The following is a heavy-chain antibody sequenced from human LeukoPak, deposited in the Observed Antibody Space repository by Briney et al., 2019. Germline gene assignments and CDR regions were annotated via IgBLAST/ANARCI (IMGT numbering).Heavy chain of an antibody. CDR3: ARSGSSGYYFKIFFDY. CDR2: ISYDGSNK. J-gene: IGHJ4*02. D-gene: IGHD3-22*01. Sequence: GGSLRLSCAASGFTFSSYAMHWVRQAPGKGLEWVAVISYDGSNKYYADSVKGRFTISRDNSKNTLYLQMNSLRAEDTAVYYCARSGSSGYYFKIFFDYWGQGTLVTVSS. V-gene: IGHV3-30-3*01. CDR1: GFTFSSYA.